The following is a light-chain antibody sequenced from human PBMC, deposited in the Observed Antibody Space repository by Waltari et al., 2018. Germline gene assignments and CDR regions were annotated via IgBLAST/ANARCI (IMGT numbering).Light chain of an antibody. CDR3: SSQSSDNVVL. CDR1: SRHVGGYNS. CDR2: DVS. J-gene: IGLJ2*01. V-gene: IGLV2-14*03. Sequence: QSALPHPASVSGSPGQSITIPCTGTSRHVGGYNSVSWYQDHPGQAPKVIMYDVSDRPSGISERFAGSKSGNTASLTISGLQAEDEADYYCSSQSSDNVVLFGGGTKLTVL.